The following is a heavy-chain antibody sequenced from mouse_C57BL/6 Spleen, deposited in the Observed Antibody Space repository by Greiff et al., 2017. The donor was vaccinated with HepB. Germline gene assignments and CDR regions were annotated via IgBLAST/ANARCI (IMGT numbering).Heavy chain of an antibody. D-gene: IGHD1-1*01. J-gene: IGHJ1*03. CDR3: ARGDYYGSSLYWYYDV. CDR2: IYPRSGNT. V-gene: IGHV1-81*01. CDR1: GYTFTSYG. Sequence: QVQLQQSGAELARPGASVKLSCKASGYTFTSYGISWVKQRTGQGLEWIGEIYPRSGNTYYNEKFKGKATLTADKSSSTAYMELRSLTSEDSAVYCCARGDYYGSSLYWYYDVWGTGTTVTVSS.